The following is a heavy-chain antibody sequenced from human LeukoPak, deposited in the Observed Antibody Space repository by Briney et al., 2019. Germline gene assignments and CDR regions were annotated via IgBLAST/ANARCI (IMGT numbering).Heavy chain of an antibody. Sequence: SETLSLTCTVSGGSISSYYWSWIRQPPGKGLEWIGYIYYSGSTNYNPSLKSRVTISVDTSKNQFSLKLSSVTAADTAVYYCARDAYGNYFDYWGQGTLVTVSS. CDR2: IYYSGST. CDR3: ARDAYGNYFDY. D-gene: IGHD4-17*01. CDR1: GGSISSYY. V-gene: IGHV4-59*01. J-gene: IGHJ4*02.